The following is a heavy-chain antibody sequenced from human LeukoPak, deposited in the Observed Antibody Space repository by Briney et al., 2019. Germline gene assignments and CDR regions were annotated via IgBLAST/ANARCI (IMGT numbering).Heavy chain of an antibody. V-gene: IGHV1-69*11. J-gene: IGHJ4*02. CDR3: ARGMEWELLNY. CDR1: GYTFTSYA. D-gene: IGHD1-26*01. CDR2: IIPILGTT. Sequence: SVKVSCKASGYTFTSYAISWLRQAPGQGLEWMGRIIPILGTTNYAQKFQGRVTITTDESTSTAYMELSSLRSEDTAVYYCARGMEWELLNYWGQGTLVTVSS.